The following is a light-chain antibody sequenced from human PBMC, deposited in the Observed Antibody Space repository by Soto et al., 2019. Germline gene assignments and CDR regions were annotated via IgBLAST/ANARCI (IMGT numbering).Light chain of an antibody. V-gene: IGKV1-5*01. CDR2: DAS. CDR1: QSINIW. CDR3: QQYNSYSRS. Sequence: DIQMTQSPSTLSASVGDRVTITCRASQSINIWLAWYQQKPGKAPKLLIYDASSLKSGVPSRFRGSTSGTEFTLTISSLQPDDFATYYCQQYNSYSRSFGGGTKVEIK. J-gene: IGKJ4*01.